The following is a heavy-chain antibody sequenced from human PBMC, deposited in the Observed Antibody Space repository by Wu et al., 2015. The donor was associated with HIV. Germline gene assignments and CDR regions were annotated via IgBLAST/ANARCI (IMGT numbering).Heavy chain of an antibody. CDR2: IGVSNGNT. J-gene: IGHJ5*02. CDR1: GYSFVRYS. D-gene: IGHD5-12*01. CDR3: VRKNGYSGYYPFDP. Sequence: QVQLVQSGGEVKKPGASVKVSCKASGYSFVRYSLNWVRQAPGQGLEWMGWIGVSNGNTIYAQKFQGGVIMTTDKPTSTVYMELKSLTSDDTAIYYCVRKNGYSGYYPFDPWGQGTLVTVSS. V-gene: IGHV1-18*01.